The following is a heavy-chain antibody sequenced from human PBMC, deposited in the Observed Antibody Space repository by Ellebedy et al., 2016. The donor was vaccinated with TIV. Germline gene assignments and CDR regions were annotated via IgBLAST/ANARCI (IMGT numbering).Heavy chain of an antibody. CDR1: GFTFSSYA. V-gene: IGHV3-30-3*01. D-gene: IGHD2/OR15-2a*01. CDR3: STRRPPDDY. J-gene: IGHJ4*02. CDR2: ISYDGSNK. Sequence: GESLKISCAASGFTFSSYAMHWVRQAPGKGLEWVAVISYDGSNKYYADSVKGRFTISRDNSKNTLYLQMNSLRAEDTAVYYCSTRRPPDDYWGQGTLVTVSS.